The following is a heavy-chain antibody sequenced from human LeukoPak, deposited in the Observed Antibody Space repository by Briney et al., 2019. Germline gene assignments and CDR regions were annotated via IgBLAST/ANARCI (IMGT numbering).Heavy chain of an antibody. J-gene: IGHJ4*02. CDR1: GFTFDDYA. CDR2: ISWNSGSI. D-gene: IGHD3-16*01. V-gene: IGHV3-9*01. CDR3: ARASYYDHYYFDY. Sequence: GGSLRLSCAASGFTFDDYAMHWVRQAPGKGLEWVSGISWNSGSIGYADSVKGRFTISRDNAKNSLYLQMNSLRAEDTALYYCARASYYDHYYFDYWGQGTLVTVSS.